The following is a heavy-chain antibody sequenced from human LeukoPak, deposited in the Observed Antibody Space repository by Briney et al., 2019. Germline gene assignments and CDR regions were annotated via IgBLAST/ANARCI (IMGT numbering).Heavy chain of an antibody. CDR2: IYYSGST. J-gene: IGHJ4*02. Sequence: SETLSLTCAVSVXSISSGNWWSWIRPPPGKGLEWIGYIYYSGSTNYNPSLKSRVTISVDTSKNQFSLKLSSVTAADTAVYYCARGIAAAGSYYFDYWGQGILVTVSS. CDR1: VXSISSGNW. V-gene: IGHV4-61*01. D-gene: IGHD6-13*01. CDR3: ARGIAAAGSYYFDY.